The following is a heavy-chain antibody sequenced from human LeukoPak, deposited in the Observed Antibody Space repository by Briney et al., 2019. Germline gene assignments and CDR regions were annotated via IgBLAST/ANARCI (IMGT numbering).Heavy chain of an antibody. CDR2: SNPNSGGT. J-gene: IGHJ4*02. D-gene: IGHD6-13*01. V-gene: IGHV1-2*04. CDR1: GYTFTGYY. Sequence: ASVKVSCKASGYTFTGYYMHWVRQAPGQGLEWMGWSNPNSGGTNYAQKFQGWVTMTRDTSISTAYMELSRLRSDDTAVYYCAREYSSSWTSPLGYWGQGTLVSVSS. CDR3: AREYSSSWTSPLGY.